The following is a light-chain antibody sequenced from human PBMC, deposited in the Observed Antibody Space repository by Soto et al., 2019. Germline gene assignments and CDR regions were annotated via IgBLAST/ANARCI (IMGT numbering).Light chain of an antibody. J-gene: IGKJ5*01. Sequence: EILMTQSPATLSVSPGESATLSCRASQSVSKNLAWYQHKPGQAPRLLIYYASTRATGIPARFSGSGSGTEFTLTISSLQSEDFALYYCQQYNDWPPSTFGHGTRLEIK. CDR3: QQYNDWPPST. CDR1: QSVSKN. CDR2: YAS. V-gene: IGKV3-15*01.